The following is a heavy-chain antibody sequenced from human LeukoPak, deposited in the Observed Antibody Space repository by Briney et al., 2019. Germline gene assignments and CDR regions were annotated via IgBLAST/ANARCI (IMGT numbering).Heavy chain of an antibody. Sequence: GGSLRLSCAASGFTFNSYEMNWVRQAPGKGLEWVSYISSSGSTIYYADSVKGRFTISRDNAKNSVYLQMNSLRAEDTAVYYCARDKWLTTTHYFDYWGQGTLVTVSS. D-gene: IGHD4-11*01. CDR3: ARDKWLTTTHYFDY. CDR2: ISSSGSTI. V-gene: IGHV3-48*03. J-gene: IGHJ4*02. CDR1: GFTFNSYE.